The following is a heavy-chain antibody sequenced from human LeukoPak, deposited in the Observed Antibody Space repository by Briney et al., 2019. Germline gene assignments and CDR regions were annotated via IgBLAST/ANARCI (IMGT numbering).Heavy chain of an antibody. CDR3: ARDYYYDSSGLLYYFDY. D-gene: IGHD3-22*01. CDR1: GGSISSSSYY. V-gene: IGHV4-39*07. J-gene: IGHJ4*02. Sequence: PSETLSLTCTVSGGSISSSSYYWGWIRQPPGKGLEWIGTISYSGNTYYNPSLKSRVTISVDTSKNQFSLKLSSVTAADTAVYYCARDYYYDSSGLLYYFDYWGQGTLVTVSS. CDR2: ISYSGNT.